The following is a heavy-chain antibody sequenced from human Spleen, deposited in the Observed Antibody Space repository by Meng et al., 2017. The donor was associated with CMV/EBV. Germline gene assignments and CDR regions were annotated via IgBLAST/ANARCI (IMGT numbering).Heavy chain of an antibody. V-gene: IGHV4-39*07. D-gene: IGHD6-19*01. CDR1: GGSISSNTHY. Sequence: SETLSLTCIVSGGSISSNTHYWEWVRQPPGKGLEWIGSVFYSGSAHYNPSLKSPVTISVDTSKNQFSLRLSSVTAADTAVYYCARRSVAVAGKYFDYWGQGTLVTVSS. CDR2: VFYSGSA. CDR3: ARRSVAVAGKYFDY. J-gene: IGHJ4*02.